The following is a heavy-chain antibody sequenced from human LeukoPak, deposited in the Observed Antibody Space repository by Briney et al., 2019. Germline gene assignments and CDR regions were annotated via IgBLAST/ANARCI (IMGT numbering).Heavy chain of an antibody. D-gene: IGHD4-17*01. CDR3: ARVSTVPYFDY. CDR2: ISYDGSNK. V-gene: IGHV3-30-3*01. Sequence: GGSLRLSCAASGFTFSSYAMHWVRQAPGKGLEWVAVISYDGSNKYYADSVKGRFTISRDNSKNTLYLQMNSLRAEDTAVYYCARVSTVPYFDYWGQGTLVTVSS. CDR1: GFTFSSYA. J-gene: IGHJ4*02.